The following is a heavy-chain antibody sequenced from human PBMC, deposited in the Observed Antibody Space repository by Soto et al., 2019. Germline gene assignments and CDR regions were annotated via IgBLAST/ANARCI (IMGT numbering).Heavy chain of an antibody. D-gene: IGHD2-21*01. J-gene: IGHJ6*02. V-gene: IGHV1-69*13. CDR1: GGTFSSYA. CDR2: IIPIFGTA. CDR3: AGGVVVVSRNYYGMDV. Sequence: SVKVSCKASGGTFSSYAISWVRQAPGQGLEWMGGIIPIFGTANYAQKFQGRVTITADESTSTAYMELSSLRSEDTGVSYCAGGVVVVSRNYYGMDVWGQGTTVTVSS.